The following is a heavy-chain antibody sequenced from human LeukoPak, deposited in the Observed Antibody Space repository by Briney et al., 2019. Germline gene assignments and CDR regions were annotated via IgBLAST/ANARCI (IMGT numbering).Heavy chain of an antibody. V-gene: IGHV4-59*01. Sequence: SETLSLTCTVSGGSISSYYWSWIRQPPGKGLEWIGYIYYSGSTNYNPSLKSRVTISVDTSKNQFSLKLSSVTAADTAVYYCARARTVGYSSSWFYYYMDVWGKGTTVTVSS. J-gene: IGHJ6*03. CDR3: ARARTVGYSSSWFYYYMDV. D-gene: IGHD6-13*01. CDR1: GGSISSYY. CDR2: IYYSGST.